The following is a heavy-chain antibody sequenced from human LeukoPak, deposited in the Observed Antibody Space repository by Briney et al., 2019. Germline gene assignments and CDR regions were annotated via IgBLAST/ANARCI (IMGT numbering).Heavy chain of an antibody. V-gene: IGHV3-21*01. J-gene: IGHJ4*02. CDR3: ARDRTMIDRGTYYFDY. CDR1: GFTFRSYW. Sequence: MAGGSLRLSCAASGFTFRSYWMSWVRQAPGKGLEWVSSISSSSSYIYYADSVKGRFTISRDNAKNSLYLQMNSLRAEDTAVYYCARDRTMIDRGTYYFDYWGQGTLVTVSS. D-gene: IGHD3-22*01. CDR2: ISSSSSYI.